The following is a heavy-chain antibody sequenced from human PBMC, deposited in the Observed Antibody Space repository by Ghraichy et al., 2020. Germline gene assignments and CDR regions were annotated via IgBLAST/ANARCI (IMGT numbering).Heavy chain of an antibody. CDR2: ISGSGGST. Sequence: GGSLRLSCAASGFTFSSYAMSWVRQAPGKGLEWVSAISGSGGSTYYADSVKGRFTISRDNSKNTLYLQMNSLRAEDTAVYYCAKPDCSGGSCHGDYWGQRTLVTVSS. CDR3: AKPDCSGGSCHGDY. J-gene: IGHJ4*02. D-gene: IGHD2-15*01. CDR1: GFTFSSYA. V-gene: IGHV3-23*01.